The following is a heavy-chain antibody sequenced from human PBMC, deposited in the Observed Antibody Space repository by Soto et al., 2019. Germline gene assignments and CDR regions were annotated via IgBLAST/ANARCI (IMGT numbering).Heavy chain of an antibody. CDR2: INAANGNT. CDR3: ARSSGWYDY. V-gene: IGHV1-3*01. Sequence: QVQFVQSGAEVKKPGASVKVACKTSGYTFTSYSIHWVRQAPGQRPEWMGWINAANGNTKYSQKFQGRVTISRDTSATTVYMELSSLRSEDTAVYYCARSSGWYDYWGQGTLVTVSS. D-gene: IGHD6-19*01. CDR1: GYTFTSYS. J-gene: IGHJ4*02.